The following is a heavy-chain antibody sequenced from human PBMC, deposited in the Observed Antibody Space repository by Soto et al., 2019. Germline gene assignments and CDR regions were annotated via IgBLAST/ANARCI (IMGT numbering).Heavy chain of an antibody. CDR3: TRDPRAPVVADMNIVDY. CDR2: IRSKAYGGTT. J-gene: IGHJ4*02. D-gene: IGHD2-15*01. V-gene: IGHV3-49*04. Sequence: GGSLRLSCTASGFPFGDYAMSLVRQSPGKGLEWVGFIRSKAYGGTTEYAASVKGRFTIPRDDSKSIAYLKMNSLKTEDTAVYYCTRDPRAPVVADMNIVDYWGQGNMVTVSS. CDR1: GFPFGDYA.